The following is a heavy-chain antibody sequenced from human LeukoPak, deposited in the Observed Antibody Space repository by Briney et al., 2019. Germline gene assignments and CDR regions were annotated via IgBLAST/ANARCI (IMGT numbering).Heavy chain of an antibody. D-gene: IGHD3-9*01. CDR2: IRYDGSIE. CDR3: AKSRGLRYFDLAFDY. V-gene: IGHV3-30*02. Sequence: PGGSLRLSCAASGFTFSSYWMSWVRQAPGKGLEWVAFIRYDGSIEYYADSVKGRFTISRDNSKNTLYLQMNSLSPEDTAVYYCAKSRGLRYFDLAFDYWGQGTLVTVSS. CDR1: GFTFSSYW. J-gene: IGHJ4*02.